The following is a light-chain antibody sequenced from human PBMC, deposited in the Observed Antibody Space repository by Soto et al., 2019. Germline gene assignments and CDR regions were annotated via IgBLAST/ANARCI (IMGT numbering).Light chain of an antibody. CDR3: ATWDDSLNVM. V-gene: IGLV1-44*01. Sequence: QSVLTQSPSASGTPGQRVSISCSGSSSNIGSNTVSWYQHVPGTAPKLLIYSNDQRPSAVPGRFSGSKSGSSASLAISGLQSEDEAYYYCATWDDSLNVMFGGGTKVTVL. J-gene: IGLJ3*02. CDR1: SSNIGSNT. CDR2: SND.